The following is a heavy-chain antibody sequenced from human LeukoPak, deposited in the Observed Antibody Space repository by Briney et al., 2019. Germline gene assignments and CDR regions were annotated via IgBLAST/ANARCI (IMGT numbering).Heavy chain of an antibody. CDR2: IFPGDSDT. D-gene: IGHD3-10*01. Sequence: GESLQISCKGSGYSFASYWIGWVRPMPGKGLEWMGIIFPGDSDTRYSPSFQGQVTISADKSISTAYLHWSSLKASDTAMYYCARPKEFGELFFSDYWGQGTLVTVSS. V-gene: IGHV5-51*01. CDR1: GYSFASYW. CDR3: ARPKEFGELFFSDY. J-gene: IGHJ4*02.